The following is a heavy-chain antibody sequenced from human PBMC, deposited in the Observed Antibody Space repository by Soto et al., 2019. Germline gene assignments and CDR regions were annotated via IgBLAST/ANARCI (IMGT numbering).Heavy chain of an antibody. V-gene: IGHV3-74*01. CDR3: ASGGSSLNFDS. CDR1: GFTFRSYW. J-gene: IGHJ4*02. Sequence: GSLKLSCAASGFTFRSYWMQWVHQAPGKGLVWVSWINSDGSSTSYADSVKGRFTISRDNAKNTLYLQMNSLRAEDTAVYYCASGGSSLNFDSWGQGTLVTV. CDR2: INSDGSST. D-gene: IGHD6-6*01.